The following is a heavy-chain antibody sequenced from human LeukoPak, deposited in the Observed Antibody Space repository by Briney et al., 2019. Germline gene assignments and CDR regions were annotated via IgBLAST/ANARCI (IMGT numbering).Heavy chain of an antibody. CDR2: INHSGST. J-gene: IGHJ4*02. V-gene: IGHV4-34*01. D-gene: IGHD6-13*01. Sequence: SETLSLTCAVYGGSFSGYYWSWIRQPPGKGLEWVGEINHSGSTNYNPSLKSRVTISVDTSKNQFSLKLSSVTAAYTAVYYCARGRAAAGPFDYWGQGTLVTVST. CDR3: ARGRAAAGPFDY. CDR1: GGSFSGYY.